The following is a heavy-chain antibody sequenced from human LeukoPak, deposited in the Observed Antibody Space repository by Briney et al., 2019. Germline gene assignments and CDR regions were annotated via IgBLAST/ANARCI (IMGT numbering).Heavy chain of an antibody. D-gene: IGHD5-24*01. Sequence: SETLSLTCTVSGGSISSGSYYWSWIRQPAGKGLEWIGRIYTSGSTNYNPSLKSRVTISVDTSKNQFSLKLDSVTAADTAVYYCARSEDGLDFDYWGQGTLVTVSS. J-gene: IGHJ4*02. CDR3: ARSEDGLDFDY. V-gene: IGHV4-61*02. CDR2: IYTSGST. CDR1: GGSISSGSYY.